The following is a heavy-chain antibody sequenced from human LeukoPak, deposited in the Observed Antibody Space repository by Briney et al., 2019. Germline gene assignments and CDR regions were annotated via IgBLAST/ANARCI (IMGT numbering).Heavy chain of an antibody. CDR1: GFTFSTYG. V-gene: IGHV3-48*04. Sequence: PGGSLRLSCAASGFTFSTYGMSWVRQAPGKGLEGLSYISGSSSAINYADSVKGRFPISSDNSTNPMYLPMTSLKAEATAVYYCAKEIFYGDSSFDYWGKRTLVTVSS. CDR2: ISGSSSAI. D-gene: IGHD4-17*01. J-gene: IGHJ4*02. CDR3: AKEIFYGDSSFDY.